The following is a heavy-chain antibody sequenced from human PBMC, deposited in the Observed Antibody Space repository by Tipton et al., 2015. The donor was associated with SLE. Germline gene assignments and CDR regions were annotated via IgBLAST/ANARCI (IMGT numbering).Heavy chain of an antibody. J-gene: IGHJ6*03. CDR2: IYYSGST. CDR1: GGSFSGYY. CDR3: AREVTTSLDDYYYMDV. Sequence: TLSLTCAVYGGSFSGYYWSWIRQPPGKGLEWIGYIYYSGSTNYNPSLKSRVTISVDTSKNQFSLKLSSVTAADTAVYYWAREVTTSLDDYYYMDVWGKGTAVNVSS. D-gene: IGHD4-17*01. V-gene: IGHV4-34*01.